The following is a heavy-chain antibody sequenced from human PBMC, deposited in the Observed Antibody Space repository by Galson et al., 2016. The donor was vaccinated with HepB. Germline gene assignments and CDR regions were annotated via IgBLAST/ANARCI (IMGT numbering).Heavy chain of an antibody. J-gene: IGHJ6*04. D-gene: IGHD1-20*01. Sequence: SLRLSCAASGFTFNSYFMNWVRQAPGKGLEWVSSISSSSSYIYYEDSVKGRFTISRDNAKNSLYLQMNSLRAEDTAVYYCARDRGYNWNDVSQSRHYYYGMDVWGKGTTVTVSS. CDR2: ISSSSSYI. V-gene: IGHV3-21*01. CDR1: GFTFNSYF. CDR3: ARDRGYNWNDVSQSRHYYYGMDV.